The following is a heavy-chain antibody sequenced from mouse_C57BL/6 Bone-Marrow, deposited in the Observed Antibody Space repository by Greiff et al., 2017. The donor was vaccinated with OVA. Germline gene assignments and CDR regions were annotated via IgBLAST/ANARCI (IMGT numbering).Heavy chain of an antibody. CDR3: ARDPYDYDVPFAY. J-gene: IGHJ3*01. CDR2: ISDGGSYT. CDR1: GFTFSSYA. D-gene: IGHD2-4*01. V-gene: IGHV5-4*01. Sequence: EVMLVESGGGLVKPGGSLKLSCAASGFTFSSYAMSWVRQTPEKRLEWVATISDGGSYTYYPDNVKGRFTISRDNAKNNLYLQMSHLKSLDTAMYYCARDPYDYDVPFAYWGQGTLVTVSA.